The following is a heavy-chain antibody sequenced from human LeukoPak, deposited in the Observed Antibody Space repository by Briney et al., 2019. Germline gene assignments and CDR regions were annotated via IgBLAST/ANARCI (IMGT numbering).Heavy chain of an antibody. V-gene: IGHV4-59*08. Sequence: SETLSLTCTVSGGSISSYYWSWIRQPPGKGLEWIGYIYYSGSTNYNPSLKSRVTISVDTSKNQFSLKLSSVTAADTAVYYCARGCPRSEVGGVAGTCYFDYWGQGTLVTVSS. CDR3: ARGCPRSEVGGVAGTCYFDY. D-gene: IGHD6-19*01. J-gene: IGHJ4*02. CDR2: IYYSGST. CDR1: GGSISSYY.